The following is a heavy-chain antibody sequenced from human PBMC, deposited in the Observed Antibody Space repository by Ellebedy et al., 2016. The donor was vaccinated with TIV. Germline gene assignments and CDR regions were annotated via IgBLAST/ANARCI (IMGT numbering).Heavy chain of an antibody. Sequence: GESLKISXAASGFTFRSYWMHWVRQVPGKGLVWVSRIDNDGSNTYYADSVKGRFTISRDNAKSTLYLQMNGLRAEDTAVYYRSRDQDGMGGTSDYWGQGTLVTVSS. D-gene: IGHD1-26*01. V-gene: IGHV3-74*01. CDR2: IDNDGSNT. CDR3: SRDQDGMGGTSDY. J-gene: IGHJ4*02. CDR1: GFTFRSYW.